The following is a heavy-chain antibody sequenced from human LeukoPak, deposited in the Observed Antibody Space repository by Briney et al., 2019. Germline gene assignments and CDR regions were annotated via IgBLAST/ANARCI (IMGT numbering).Heavy chain of an antibody. Sequence: PGGTLRLSCAASGFTFSSYGMHWVRQAPGKGLEWVAVIWYDGSNKYYAESVKGRFPISRDNSKNTLYLQMNSLRAEDTAVYYCAACSSGSFLLDYWGQGTLVTVSS. CDR2: IWYDGSNK. V-gene: IGHV3-33*01. CDR1: GFTFSSYG. CDR3: AACSSGSFLLDY. J-gene: IGHJ4*02. D-gene: IGHD3-10*01.